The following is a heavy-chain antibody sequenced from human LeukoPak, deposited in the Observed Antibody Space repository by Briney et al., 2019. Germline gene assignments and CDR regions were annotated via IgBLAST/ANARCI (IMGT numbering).Heavy chain of an antibody. CDR3: ARAHDFWSGYPYYYYYGMDV. CDR2: IYYSGST. Sequence: SETLSLTCTVSGGSISSGGYYWSWIRQPPGKGLEWIGYIYYSGSTNYNPSLKSRVTISVDTSKNQFSLKLSSVTAADTAVYYCARAHDFWSGYPYYYYYGMDVWGQGTTVTVSS. D-gene: IGHD3-3*01. J-gene: IGHJ6*02. CDR1: GGSISSGGYY. V-gene: IGHV4-61*08.